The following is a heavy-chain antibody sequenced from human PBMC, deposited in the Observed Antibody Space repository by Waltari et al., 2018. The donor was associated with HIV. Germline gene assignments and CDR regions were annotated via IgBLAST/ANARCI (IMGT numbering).Heavy chain of an antibody. Sequence: QITLKGSGPTLVKPTQTLTMTCPFSGFSFSTSGVGVAWIRQPPGKALEWLALIYWNDDKRYSPSLKSRLTITKDTSKNQVVLTMTNMDPVDTATYYCAHERDSGSYYSGVDYWGQGTLVTVSS. J-gene: IGHJ4*02. CDR3: AHERDSGSYYSGVDY. V-gene: IGHV2-5*01. D-gene: IGHD1-26*01. CDR1: GFSFSTSGVG. CDR2: IYWNDDK.